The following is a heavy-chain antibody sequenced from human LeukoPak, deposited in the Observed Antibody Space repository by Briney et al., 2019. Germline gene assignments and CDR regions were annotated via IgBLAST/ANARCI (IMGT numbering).Heavy chain of an antibody. Sequence: SETLSLTCSVSGGSMKTLHWSWIRQPAGKGLEWIGRIYSSGLTYYNPSLKSRVTMSEDTSKNQFSLKLTSVTAADTAVYYCARDKVYHYDSSGYRLDGFDIWGQGRMVIVSS. D-gene: IGHD3-22*01. CDR3: ARDKVYHYDSSGYRLDGFDI. CDR2: IYSSGLT. J-gene: IGHJ3*02. CDR1: GGSMKTLH. V-gene: IGHV4-4*07.